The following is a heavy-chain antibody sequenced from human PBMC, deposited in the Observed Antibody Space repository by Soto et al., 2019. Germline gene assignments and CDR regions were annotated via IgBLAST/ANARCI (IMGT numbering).Heavy chain of an antibody. CDR1: GYTFTSYG. D-gene: IGHD3-22*01. CDR2: INAGNGNT. V-gene: IGHV1-3*01. Sequence: ASVKVSCKASGYTFTSYGIHWVRQAPGQRLEWTRWINAGNGNTKYSEKYQGRVTITRDTSASTPYLALISLRSEATAVYYSARDPNDSSAYYHHYYYGMDVWGHGTTVTVSS. CDR3: ARDPNDSSAYYHHYYYGMDV. J-gene: IGHJ6*02.